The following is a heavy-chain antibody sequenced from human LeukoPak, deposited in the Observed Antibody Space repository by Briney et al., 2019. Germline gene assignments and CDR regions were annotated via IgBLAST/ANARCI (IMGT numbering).Heavy chain of an antibody. D-gene: IGHD3-10*01. Sequence: SETLSLTCAVYGGSFSGYYWSWIRQPPGKGLEWIGEINHSGSTNYNPSLKSRVTISVDTSKNQFSLKLSSVTAADTAVYYCAGEHYYGSGSYSAVDDYWGQGTLVTVSS. V-gene: IGHV4-34*01. CDR1: GGSFSGYY. CDR2: INHSGST. CDR3: AGEHYYGSGSYSAVDDY. J-gene: IGHJ4*02.